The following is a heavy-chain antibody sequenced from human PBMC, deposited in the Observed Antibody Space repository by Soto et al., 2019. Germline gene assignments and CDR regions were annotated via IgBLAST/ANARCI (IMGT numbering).Heavy chain of an antibody. CDR2: ISGSGGSI. D-gene: IGHD1-1*01. Sequence: EVQLLESGGGLVQPGGSLRLSCAASGFTFSTYAMNWVSQAPGNGLEWVSAISGSGGSIHYADSVKGRFTISRDNSKNTLYLQMNSLRDEDTAVYHCVKGYWKGDVWGQGTTVTVSS. CDR1: GFTFSTYA. V-gene: IGHV3-23*01. CDR3: VKGYWKGDV. J-gene: IGHJ6*02.